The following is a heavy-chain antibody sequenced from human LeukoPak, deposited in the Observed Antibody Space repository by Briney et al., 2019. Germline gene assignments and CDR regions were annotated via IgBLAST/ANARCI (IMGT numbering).Heavy chain of an antibody. CDR1: GFTFGDFA. CDR3: TRDHRDDWNPGYYFDY. Sequence: GGSLRLSCTASGFTFGDFAMNWVRQAPGKGLEWVGFVKTKVYGGTTEYAASVKGRFTISRDDSKAIAYLQMNSLKAEDTAVYYCTRDHRDDWNPGYYFDYWGQGTLVTVSS. V-gene: IGHV3-49*04. J-gene: IGHJ4*02. D-gene: IGHD1-1*01. CDR2: VKTKVYGGTT.